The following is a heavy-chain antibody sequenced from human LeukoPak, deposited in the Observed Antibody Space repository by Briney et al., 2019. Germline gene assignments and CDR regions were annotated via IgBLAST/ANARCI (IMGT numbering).Heavy chain of an antibody. CDR2: VYYSGST. V-gene: IGHV4-59*01. Sequence: SETLSLTCTVSGGSISSYYWSWVRQPPGKGLEWIGYVYYSGSTNYNPSLKSRVTISIDTSKNQFFLIPSSVTAADTAVYYCARAYSGTYSYFDHWGQGTLVTVSS. CDR3: ARAYSGTYSYFDH. J-gene: IGHJ4*02. CDR1: GGSISSYY. D-gene: IGHD1-26*01.